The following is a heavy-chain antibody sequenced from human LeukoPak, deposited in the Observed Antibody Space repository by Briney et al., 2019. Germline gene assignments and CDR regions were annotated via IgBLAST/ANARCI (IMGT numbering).Heavy chain of an antibody. J-gene: IGHJ4*02. D-gene: IGHD6-13*01. CDR3: LAAAGTVY. CDR2: ISYDGSKK. CDR1: GFTFTTYS. Sequence: PGGSLRLSCAASGFTFTTYSIHWVRQAPGKGLEWVAVISYDGSKKYYADSVNGRFTVSRDNSKNTLYLQSNNLRAEDTAVYYCLAAAGTVYWGQGTLVTVSS. V-gene: IGHV3-30*04.